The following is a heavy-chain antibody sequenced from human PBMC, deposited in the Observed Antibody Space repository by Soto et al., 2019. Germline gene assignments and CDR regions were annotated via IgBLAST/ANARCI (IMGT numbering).Heavy chain of an antibody. CDR3: ARDGRFGELLS. CDR1: GGSFSGYY. Sequence: SETLSLTCAVYGGSFSGYYWSWIRQPPGKGLEWIGEINHSGSTNYNPSLKSRVTISVDTSKNQFSLKLSSVTAADTAVYYCARDGRFGELLSWGQGTLVTVSS. D-gene: IGHD3-10*01. CDR2: INHSGST. V-gene: IGHV4-34*01. J-gene: IGHJ5*02.